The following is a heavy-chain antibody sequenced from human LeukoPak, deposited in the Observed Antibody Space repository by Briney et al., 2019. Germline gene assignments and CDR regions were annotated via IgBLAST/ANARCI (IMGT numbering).Heavy chain of an antibody. J-gene: IGHJ4*02. CDR1: GFTFSSYA. V-gene: IGHV3-23*01. D-gene: IGHD3-10*01. CDR2: ISGSGGST. CDR3: AKDPSNAARGRGIYFDY. Sequence: GGSLRLPCAASGFTFSSYAMSWVRQAPGKGLEWVSAISGSGGSTYYADSVKGRFTISRDNSKNTLYLQMNSLRAEDTAVYYCAKDPSNAARGRGIYFDYWGQGTLVTVSS.